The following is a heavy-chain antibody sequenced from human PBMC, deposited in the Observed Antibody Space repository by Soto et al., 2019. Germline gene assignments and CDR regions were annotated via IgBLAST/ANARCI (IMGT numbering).Heavy chain of an antibody. Sequence: QGQLVQSGGEVKKPGASVKVSCKASGYTFSRYGISWVRQAPGQGLEWMGWISGYNGDTNYAQKFQGRVTMTIDTSTTTAYMELRGLTSDDADIYYCARNGQPPYYYYGLDVWGQGTTVTVSS. D-gene: IGHD2-8*01. CDR1: GYTFSRYG. J-gene: IGHJ6*02. CDR2: ISGYNGDT. CDR3: ARNGQPPYYYYGLDV. V-gene: IGHV1-18*01.